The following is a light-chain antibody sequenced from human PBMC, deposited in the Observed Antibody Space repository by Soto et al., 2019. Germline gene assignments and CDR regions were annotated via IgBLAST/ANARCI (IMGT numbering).Light chain of an antibody. CDR3: LQTSDFPWT. Sequence: DIQMTQSPSSVSASVGDRVTITCRASQGDGNWLAWYQQKPGKAPKRLNYASSTLQSWDPSRFSGSGSGTDFALTISSLQSEDCATYWCLQTSDFPWTLGQGTKVEIK. J-gene: IGKJ1*01. CDR2: ASS. V-gene: IGKV1-12*01. CDR1: QGDGNW.